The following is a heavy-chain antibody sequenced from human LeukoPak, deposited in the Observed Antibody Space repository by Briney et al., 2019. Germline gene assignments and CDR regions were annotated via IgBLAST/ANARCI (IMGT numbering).Heavy chain of an antibody. Sequence: GSLRLSCAASGFTFNNYAMSWVRQAPGKGLEWVSAISGSGVSTYYADSVKGRFTISRDNSKNTLYLQMNSLRAEGTAVYYCAKDQSGVNDYWGQGTLVTVSS. CDR2: ISGSGVST. D-gene: IGHD3-3*01. CDR1: GFTFNNYA. CDR3: AKDQSGVNDY. J-gene: IGHJ4*02. V-gene: IGHV3-23*01.